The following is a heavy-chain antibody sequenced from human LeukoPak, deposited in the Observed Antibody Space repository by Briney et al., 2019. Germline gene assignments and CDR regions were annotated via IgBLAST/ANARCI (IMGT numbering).Heavy chain of an antibody. CDR1: GFSFSSYS. CDR2: ISSGSSTI. J-gene: IGHJ4*02. CDR3: ARDKNWNDSNFDY. Sequence: PGGSLTLSCAASGFSFSSYSMSWVRQAPGKGLEWVSYISSGSSTIYYADSVKGRFTISRDNAKNSLYLQMNSLRDEDTAVYYCARDKNWNDSNFDYWGQGTLVTVSS. D-gene: IGHD1-1*01. V-gene: IGHV3-48*02.